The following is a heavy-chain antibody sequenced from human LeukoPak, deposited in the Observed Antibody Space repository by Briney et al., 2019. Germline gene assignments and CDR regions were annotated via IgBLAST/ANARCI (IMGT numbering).Heavy chain of an antibody. CDR2: IKQDGGEK. J-gene: IGHJ5*02. Sequence: GGSLRLSRVASGFTFSSYWLSWVRPAPGKGVEWVANIKQDGGEKYYVDSLKGRFTLSRDNAKNSLYLQMNSLRAEDTAAYYCARWVSRSSCYYWFDPWGQGTLVTVSS. CDR1: GFTFSSYW. V-gene: IGHV3-7*01. D-gene: IGHD2-15*01. CDR3: ARWVSRSSCYYWFDP.